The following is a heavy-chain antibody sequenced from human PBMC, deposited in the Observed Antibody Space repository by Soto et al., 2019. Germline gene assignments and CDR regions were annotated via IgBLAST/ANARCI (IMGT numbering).Heavy chain of an antibody. Sequence: QVQLLQSGAEVKRPWSSVKVSCEASGGTFSSLGFAWVRHAPGQGLEWMGGIIPISGRTTFVQKFKGRVTITADEATRATYMELTTLTSADTAMHGGATRGTQGRWLGCADYWGQGTLVTVSS. V-gene: IGHV1-69*01. CDR3: ATRGTQGRWLGCADY. CDR2: IIPISGRT. CDR1: GGTFSSLG. D-gene: IGHD5-12*01. J-gene: IGHJ4*02.